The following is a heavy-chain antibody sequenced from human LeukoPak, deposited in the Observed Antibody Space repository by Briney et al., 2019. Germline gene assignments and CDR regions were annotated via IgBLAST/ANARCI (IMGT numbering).Heavy chain of an antibody. J-gene: IGHJ4*02. CDR3: AKVASGFGELFFGY. D-gene: IGHD3-10*01. Sequence: SVKVSCKASGGTFSSYAISWVRQAPGQGLEWMGGIIPIFGTANYAQKFQGRVTITADESTSTAYMELSSLRSEDTAVYYCAKVASGFGELFFGYWGQGTLVTVSS. CDR1: GGTFSSYA. CDR2: IIPIFGTA. V-gene: IGHV1-69*13.